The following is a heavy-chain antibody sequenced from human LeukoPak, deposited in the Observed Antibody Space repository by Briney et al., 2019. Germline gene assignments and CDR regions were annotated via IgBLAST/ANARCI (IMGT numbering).Heavy chain of an antibody. V-gene: IGHV4-39*01. CDR2: IYYSGST. J-gene: IGHJ3*02. D-gene: IGHD2-2*01. Sequence: SETLSLTCTVSGGSISSSSYYRGWIRQPPGKGLEWIGSIYYSGSTYYNPSLKSRVTISVDTSKNQFSLKLSSVTAADTAVYYCARVVGPDAFDIWGQGTLVTVSS. CDR1: GGSISSSSYY. CDR3: ARVVGPDAFDI.